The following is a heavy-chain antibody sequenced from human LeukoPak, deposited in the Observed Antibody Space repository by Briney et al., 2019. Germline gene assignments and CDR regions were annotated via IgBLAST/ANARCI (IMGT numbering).Heavy chain of an antibody. CDR2: IKQDGSEK. CDR1: GFTFSSYW. J-gene: IGHJ3*02. CDR3: ASPSGYGDYWGGDAFDI. Sequence: QPGGSLRLSCAASGFTFSSYWMSWVRQAPGKGLEWVANIKQDGSEKYYVDSVKGRFTISRDNAKNSLYLQMNSLRAEDTAVYYCASPSGYGDYWGGDAFDIWGKGTMVTVSS. V-gene: IGHV3-7*01. D-gene: IGHD4-17*01.